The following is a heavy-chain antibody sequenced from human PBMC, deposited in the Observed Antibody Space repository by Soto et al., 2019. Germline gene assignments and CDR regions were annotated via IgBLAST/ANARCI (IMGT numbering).Heavy chain of an antibody. J-gene: IGHJ4*02. V-gene: IGHV4-59*01. CDR2: IYYSGST. CDR1: GGSISSYY. Sequence: PSETLSLTCTVSGGSISSYYWSWIRQPPGKGLEWIGYIYYSGSTNYNPSLKSRVTISVDTSTSTAYMELSSLRSEDTAVYYCARDYYWGQGTLVTVSS. CDR3: ARDYY.